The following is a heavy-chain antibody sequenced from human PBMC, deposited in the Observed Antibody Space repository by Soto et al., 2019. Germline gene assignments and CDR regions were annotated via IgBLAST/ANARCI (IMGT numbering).Heavy chain of an antibody. CDR2: ISGSGGST. CDR1: GFTFSSYA. CDR3: AKLVTSGFHYYYYMDV. V-gene: IGHV3-23*01. Sequence: GGSLRLSCAASGFTFSSYAMSWVRQAPGKGLEWVSAISGSGGSTYYADSVKGRFTIPRDNSKNTLYLQMNSLRAEDTAVYYCAKLVTSGFHYYYYMDVWGKGTTVTVSS. D-gene: IGHD3-10*01. J-gene: IGHJ6*03.